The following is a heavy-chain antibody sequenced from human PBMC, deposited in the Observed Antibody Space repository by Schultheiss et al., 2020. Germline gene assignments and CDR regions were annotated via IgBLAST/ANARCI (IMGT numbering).Heavy chain of an antibody. V-gene: IGHV3-21*01. Sequence: GGSLRLSCAASGFTFSSYSMNWVRQAPGKGLEWVSSISSSSSYIYYADSVKGRFTISRDNSKNTLYLQMNSLRAEDTAVYYCARDSLRVRAYSQEPGSLDYWGQGTLVTVSS. CDR3: ARDSLRVRAYSQEPGSLDY. CDR1: GFTFSSYS. J-gene: IGHJ4*02. CDR2: ISSSSSYI. D-gene: IGHD3-10*01.